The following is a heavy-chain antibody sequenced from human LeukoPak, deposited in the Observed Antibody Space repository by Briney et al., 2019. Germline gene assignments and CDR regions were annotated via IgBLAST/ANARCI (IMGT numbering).Heavy chain of an antibody. D-gene: IGHD6-13*01. CDR2: ISAYNDNT. CDR1: GYTFTSYG. CDR3: ARAFSGIAAADY. J-gene: IGHJ4*02. V-gene: IGHV1-18*01. Sequence: ASVKVSCKASGYTFTSYGISWVRQAPGQGLEWMGWISAYNDNTDYAQKLQGRVTMTTDTSTSTAYMELRSLRSDDTAVYYCARAFSGIAAADYWGQGTLVTVSS.